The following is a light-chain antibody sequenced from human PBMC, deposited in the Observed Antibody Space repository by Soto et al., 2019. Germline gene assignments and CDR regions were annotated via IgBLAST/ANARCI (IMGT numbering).Light chain of an antibody. CDR3: HQYGTSLLT. CDR1: QRISTS. CDR2: AAA. J-gene: IGKJ4*02. V-gene: IGKV3-20*01. Sequence: EIVLAHSPGTLSLSPGERATLSCRASQRISTSLAWFQQNPGQAPRPLLYAAASRGTGIPDRVSGSGSGTDLTLTSRRLETPDFAAYYCHQYGTSLLTFGGATKVDI.